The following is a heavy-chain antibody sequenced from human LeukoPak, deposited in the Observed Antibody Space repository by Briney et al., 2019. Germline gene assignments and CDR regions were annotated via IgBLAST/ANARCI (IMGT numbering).Heavy chain of an antibody. CDR1: GGSFSGYY. CDR2: INHSGST. V-gene: IGHV4-34*01. D-gene: IGHD3-3*01. J-gene: IGHJ5*02. CDR3: ARVEVEITIFGVVISWFDP. Sequence: SETLSLTCAVYGGSFSGYYWSWIRQPPGKGLEWIGEINHSGSTNCNPSLKSRVTISVDTSKNQFSLKLSSVTAADTAVYYCARVEVEITIFGVVISWFDPWGQGTLVTVSS.